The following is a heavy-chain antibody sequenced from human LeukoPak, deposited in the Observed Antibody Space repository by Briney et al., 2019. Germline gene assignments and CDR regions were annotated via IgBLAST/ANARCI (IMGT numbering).Heavy chain of an antibody. Sequence: GGSLRLSCAASGFTFGSYAMNWVRQAPGKGLEWVSAISGSGFNIYYADSVKGRFTISRDNSKNTLYLQMNSLRAEDTAVYYCAMDIVVVPAAIPLAFDIWGQGTMVTVSS. J-gene: IGHJ3*02. V-gene: IGHV3-23*01. CDR3: AMDIVVVPAAIPLAFDI. D-gene: IGHD2-2*03. CDR2: ISGSGFNI. CDR1: GFTFGSYA.